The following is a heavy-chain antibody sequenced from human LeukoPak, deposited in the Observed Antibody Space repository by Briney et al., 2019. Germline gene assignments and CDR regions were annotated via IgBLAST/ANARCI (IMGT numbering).Heavy chain of an antibody. Sequence: GGSLRLSCAASGFTFSSYWMSWVRQAPGKGLEWVANIKQDGSEKYYADSVKGRFTISRDNSKNTLYLQMNSLRAEDTAVYYCAKDRPYYDSSGYTDPALDYWGQGTLVTVSS. CDR2: IKQDGSEK. CDR3: AKDRPYYDSSGYTDPALDY. J-gene: IGHJ4*02. CDR1: GFTFSSYW. V-gene: IGHV3-7*01. D-gene: IGHD3-22*01.